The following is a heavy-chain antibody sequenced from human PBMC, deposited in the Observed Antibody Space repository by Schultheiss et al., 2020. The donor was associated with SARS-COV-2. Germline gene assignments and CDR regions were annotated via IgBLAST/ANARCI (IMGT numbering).Heavy chain of an antibody. CDR3: ASTSDIVVAVATA. CDR2: TYFGGST. Sequence: SETLSLTCTLSGDSFSSGGAYWNWVRQHPGKGLEWIGYTYFGGSTYYNPSLKSRVTISADTSKNQFSLKLRSVTATDTAVYYCASTSDIVVAVATAWGQGTLVTVSS. V-gene: IGHV4-31*03. CDR1: GDSFSSGGAY. J-gene: IGHJ1*01. D-gene: IGHD2-15*01.